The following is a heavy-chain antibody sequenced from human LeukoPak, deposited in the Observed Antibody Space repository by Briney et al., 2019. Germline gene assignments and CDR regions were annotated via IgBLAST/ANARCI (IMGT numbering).Heavy chain of an antibody. D-gene: IGHD3-22*01. CDR3: AKDLSPYYYDSSGHYIPHDAFDI. J-gene: IGHJ3*02. V-gene: IGHV3-33*06. CDR1: GFTFSSYG. Sequence: PGGSLRLSCAASGFTFSSYGMHWVRQAPDKGPEWVAVIWFHGNNRYYTDSVKGRFTISRDNSKNTLYLQMNSLRAEDTAIYYCAKDLSPYYYDSSGHYIPHDAFDIWGRGTMVTVSS. CDR2: IWFHGNNR.